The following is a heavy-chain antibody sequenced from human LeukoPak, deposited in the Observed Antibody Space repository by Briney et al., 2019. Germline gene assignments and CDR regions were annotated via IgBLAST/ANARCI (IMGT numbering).Heavy chain of an antibody. D-gene: IGHD6-13*01. V-gene: IGHV3-23*01. CDR3: AEELAGTGYSSSWYVYYYYGMDV. Sequence: PGGSLRLSCAASGFTFSSYAMSWVRQAPGKGLEWVSAISGSGGSTYYADSVKGRFTISRDNSKNTLYLQMNSLRAEDTAVYYCAEELAGTGYSSSWYVYYYYGMDVWGQGTTVTVSS. CDR1: GFTFSSYA. J-gene: IGHJ6*02. CDR2: ISGSGGST.